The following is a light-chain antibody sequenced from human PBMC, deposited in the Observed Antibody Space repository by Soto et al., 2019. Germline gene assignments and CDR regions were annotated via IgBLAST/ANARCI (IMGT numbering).Light chain of an antibody. CDR1: QSISSY. V-gene: IGKV3-11*01. CDR3: QQRSVWPPLS. J-gene: IGKJ4*01. Sequence: EIVLTQSPATLSLSPGERATLSCRASQSISSYLAWYQHKPGQSPRLLIYDASNRATGIPARFSGSGSGTDFNLTISSLEPEDFAVYYCQQRSVWPPLSFGGGTKVEIK. CDR2: DAS.